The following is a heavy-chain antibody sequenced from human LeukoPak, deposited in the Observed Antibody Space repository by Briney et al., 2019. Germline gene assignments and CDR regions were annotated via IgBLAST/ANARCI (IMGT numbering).Heavy chain of an antibody. D-gene: IGHD2-2*03. J-gene: IGHJ1*01. Sequence: PSETLSLTCTVSGGSISSSSYYWGWIRQPPGKGLEWIGRIYYSGSTYYNPFLKSRVTISVDTSKNQFSPKLSSVTAADTAVYYCARLDIVVVPAASAEYFQHWGQGTLVTVSS. CDR2: IYYSGST. CDR3: ARLDIVVVPAASAEYFQH. V-gene: IGHV4-39*01. CDR1: GGSISSSSYY.